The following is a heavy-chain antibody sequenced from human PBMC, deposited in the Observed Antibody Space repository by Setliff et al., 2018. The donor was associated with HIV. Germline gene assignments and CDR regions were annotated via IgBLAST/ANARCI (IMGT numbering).Heavy chain of an antibody. J-gene: IGHJ4*02. CDR2: IYSSVGT. V-gene: IGHV4-4*09. D-gene: IGHD6-19*01. CDR1: GASLSAFY. CDR3: AGGGQWRPDY. Sequence: SETLSLTCTVSGASLSAFYWSWIRQPPGKGLEWLGYIYSSVGTNYSPSLEGRITISLDTSKSQFSLKLTSVTAADTAIYFCAGGGQWRPDYWGLGTLVTV.